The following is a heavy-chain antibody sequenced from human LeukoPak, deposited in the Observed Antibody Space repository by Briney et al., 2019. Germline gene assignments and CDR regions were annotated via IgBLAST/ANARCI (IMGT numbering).Heavy chain of an antibody. Sequence: SETLSLTCAVYGGSFSGYYWSWIRQPPGKGLEWIGEINHSGSTNYNPSLKSRVTISVDTSKNQFSLKLSSVTAADTAVYYCARGQGEWLRFPFDYWGQGTLVTVSS. CDR3: ARGQGEWLRFPFDY. CDR1: GGSFSGYY. CDR2: INHSGST. J-gene: IGHJ4*02. V-gene: IGHV4-34*01. D-gene: IGHD5-12*01.